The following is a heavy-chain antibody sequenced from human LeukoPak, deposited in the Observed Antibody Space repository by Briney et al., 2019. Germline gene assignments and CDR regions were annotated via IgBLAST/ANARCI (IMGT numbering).Heavy chain of an antibody. D-gene: IGHD3-10*01. CDR1: GGSIRSY. V-gene: IGHV4-4*07. CDR2: IYGSGST. J-gene: IGHJ3*02. Sequence: SETLSLTCTVSGGSIRSYWSWIRQPAGKGLEWIGRIYGSGSTDYNPSLKSRVTMSIDTSKNQFSLNLISVTAADTAVYYCAKVLIWTYGSGNYYKGAFDIWGQGTMVTVFS. CDR3: AKVLIWTYGSGNYYKGAFDI.